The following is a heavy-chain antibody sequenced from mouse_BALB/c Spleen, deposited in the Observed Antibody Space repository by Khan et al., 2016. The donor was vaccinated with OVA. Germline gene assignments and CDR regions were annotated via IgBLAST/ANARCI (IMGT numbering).Heavy chain of an antibody. CDR1: GFTFTDYY. J-gene: IGHJ1*01. CDR2: IRNKANGYTT. Sequence: EVELVESGGGLVQPGGSLRLSCATSGFTFTDYYMSWVRQPPGKALEWLGFIRNKANGYTTEYSASVKGRFTISRDNSPSIVYLQMNTLRAEDSATYYCARETVVDIYWYLDVWGAGTTVTVAS. CDR3: ARETVVDIYWYLDV. V-gene: IGHV7-3*02. D-gene: IGHD1-1*01.